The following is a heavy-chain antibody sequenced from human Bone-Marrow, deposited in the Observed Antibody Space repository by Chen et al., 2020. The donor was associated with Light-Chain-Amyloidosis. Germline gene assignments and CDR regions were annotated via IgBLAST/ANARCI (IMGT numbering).Heavy chain of an antibody. CDR2: IYPDDSDA. J-gene: IGHJ4*02. CDR1: GYTFPNYW. Sequence: EVQLEQSGPEVKMPGESLKISCKGSGYTFPNYWIGWVRQMPGKGLEWMGVIYPDDSDARYSPSFEGQVTISADKSITTAYLQWRSLKASDTAMYYCARRRDGYNFDYWGQGTLVTVSS. CDR3: ARRRDGYNFDY. D-gene: IGHD5-12*01. V-gene: IGHV5-51*01.